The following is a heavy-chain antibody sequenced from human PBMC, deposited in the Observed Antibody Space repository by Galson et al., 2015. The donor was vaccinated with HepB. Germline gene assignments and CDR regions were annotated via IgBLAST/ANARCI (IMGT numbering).Heavy chain of an antibody. V-gene: IGHV4-34*01. CDR2: INYRGGS. CDR1: GGALIDSY. J-gene: IGHJ3*01. D-gene: IGHD5-18*01. Sequence: ETLSLTCAVHGGALIDSYWTWIRQSPGKGLEWIGEINYRGGSSYNPSLKSRGTISVDTGKKQFSLKLTSVTAADTAVYYCARLVKDPALVNTFAFDVWGRGTMVAVSS. CDR3: ARLVKDPALVNTFAFDV.